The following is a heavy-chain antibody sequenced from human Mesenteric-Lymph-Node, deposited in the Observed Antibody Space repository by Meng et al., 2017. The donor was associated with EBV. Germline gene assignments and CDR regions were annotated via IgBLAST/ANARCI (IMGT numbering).Heavy chain of an antibody. V-gene: IGHV4-30-2*01. D-gene: IGHD3-22*01. CDR2: IFHSETT. CDR3: ARVNSNGYYEDHFDY. CDR1: GGSISSGDYS. Sequence: PLQESLPGPLRPPQPLSLTCAVSGGSISSGDYSWSWIRQPPGKGLEWIGYIFHSETTYYNPSLKSRVTISVDRAKNQLSLRLSSVTAADTAVYYCARVNSNGYYEDHFDYWGQGTLVTVSS. J-gene: IGHJ4*01.